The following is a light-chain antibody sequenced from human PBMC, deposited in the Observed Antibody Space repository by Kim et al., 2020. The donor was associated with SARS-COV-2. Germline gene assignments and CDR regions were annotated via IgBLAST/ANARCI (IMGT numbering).Light chain of an antibody. CDR2: TAS. J-gene: IGKJ2*01. Sequence: DIQMTQSPSTLSASVGDRVTITCRASQSISGWLAWYQQKPGIAPEVLIYTASTLQSGVPSRFSGSGSGTEFTLTINSMQPDDFATYYCQQYHSYPYTFGQGTKLEI. CDR1: QSISGW. CDR3: QQYHSYPYT. V-gene: IGKV1-5*03.